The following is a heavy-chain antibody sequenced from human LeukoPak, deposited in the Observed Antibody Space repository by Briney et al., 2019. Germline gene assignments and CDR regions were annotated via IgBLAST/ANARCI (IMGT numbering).Heavy chain of an antibody. J-gene: IGHJ6*03. D-gene: IGHD5/OR15-5a*01. CDR2: ISSSSSYI. CDR3: ARTVYDRAYYYYYMDV. Sequence: GGSLRLSCAASGFTFRSYSMNWVRQAPGKGLEWVSSISSSSSYIYYADSVKGRFTISRDNDKNSLYLQMNSLRAEDTAVYYCARTVYDRAYYYYYMDVWGKGTTVTDSS. CDR1: GFTFRSYS. V-gene: IGHV3-21*01.